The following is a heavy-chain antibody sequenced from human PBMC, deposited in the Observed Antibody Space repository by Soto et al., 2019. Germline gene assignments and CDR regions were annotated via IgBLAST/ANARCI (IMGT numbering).Heavy chain of an antibody. CDR2: IYHTGST. CDR3: AGGNGFYGGL. D-gene: IGHD2-8*01. J-gene: IGHJ4*02. Sequence: PSETLSLTCDVSGGSISSSNWWSWVRQPPGKGLEWIGEIYHTGSTNYNPSLKSRVTNSVDKSNNRFSLKLSSVTAADSAVYYCAGGNGFYGGLWGQGTLVTVSS. V-gene: IGHV4-4*02. CDR1: GGSISSSNW.